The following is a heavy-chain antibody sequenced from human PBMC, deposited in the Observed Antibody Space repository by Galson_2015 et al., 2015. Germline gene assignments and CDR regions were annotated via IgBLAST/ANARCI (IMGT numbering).Heavy chain of an antibody. D-gene: IGHD3-22*01. CDR3: ATERLTFTTIVVVSFDY. J-gene: IGHJ4*02. CDR2: IKSKADGGAT. Sequence: SGLTSSNAWMSWVRQAPGKGLEWVGRIKSKADGGATAYGAPVKGRFTISRDDPKNTLYLQMNSLKTEDTAVYFCATERLTFTTIVVVSFDYWGQGNLVTVSS. V-gene: IGHV3-15*01. CDR1: GLTSSNAW.